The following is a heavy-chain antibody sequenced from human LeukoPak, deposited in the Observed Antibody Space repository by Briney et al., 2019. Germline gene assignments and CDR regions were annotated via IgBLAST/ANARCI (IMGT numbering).Heavy chain of an antibody. Sequence: GGALRLSCAASGCSFSEFGMHWVLQAPGEGLEWLAVMSFDGGKKYYTDSVKGRFTISRDNSKNTLYLQMSSLRADATAVYYCARIGGGEVPPERFDYWRQALLVTASS. CDR2: MSFDGGKK. V-gene: IGHV3-33*08. D-gene: IGHD1-14*01. J-gene: IGHJ4*02. CDR1: GCSFSEFG. CDR3: ARIGGGEVPPERFDY.